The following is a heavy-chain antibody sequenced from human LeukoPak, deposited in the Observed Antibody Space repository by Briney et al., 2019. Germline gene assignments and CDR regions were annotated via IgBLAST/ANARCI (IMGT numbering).Heavy chain of an antibody. CDR2: INWNSDTK. CDR3: TKDTGGNGAYFYAMDV. V-gene: IGHV3-9*01. Sequence: GRSLRLSCVGSGFAFHNYAMHWVRRPPGKGLEWVSAINWNSDTKAYADSVKGRFTISRDRARNSLYLQMDSLRPEDTALYYCTKDTGGNGAYFYAMDVWGQGTSVTVSS. D-gene: IGHD4-23*01. CDR1: GFAFHNYA. J-gene: IGHJ6*02.